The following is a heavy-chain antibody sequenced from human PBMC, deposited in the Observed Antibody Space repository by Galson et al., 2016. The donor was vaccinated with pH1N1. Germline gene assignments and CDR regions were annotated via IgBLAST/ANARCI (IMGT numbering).Heavy chain of an antibody. Sequence: SLRLSCAASGSNSDYNMNWVRLAPGKGLEWVSSISGSGGRKHYADSVQGRFIISRGNSKNALYLQMHSLRAGDTALYFCAKGGYGDYGLDVFDIWGQGTMVIVSS. D-gene: IGHD4-17*01. J-gene: IGHJ3*02. CDR3: AKGGYGDYGLDVFDI. V-gene: IGHV3-23*01. CDR1: GSNSDYN. CDR2: ISGSGGRK.